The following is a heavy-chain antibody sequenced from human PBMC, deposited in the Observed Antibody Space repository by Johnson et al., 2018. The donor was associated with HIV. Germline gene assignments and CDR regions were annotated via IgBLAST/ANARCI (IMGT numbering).Heavy chain of an antibody. CDR2: IFGGGTT. CDR1: GFSVSSNY. V-gene: IGHV3-66*01. J-gene: IGHJ3*02. CDR3: ARDPFPRFYALDI. Sequence: VQLVESGGGLVQPGGSLRLSCAASGFSVSSNYMSWVRQAPGKGLEWVSVIFGGGTTYYTDSVKGRFTISRDNSKNTLYLQMNSLRAEDTAVYYCARDPFPRFYALDIWGQGTMVIVSS.